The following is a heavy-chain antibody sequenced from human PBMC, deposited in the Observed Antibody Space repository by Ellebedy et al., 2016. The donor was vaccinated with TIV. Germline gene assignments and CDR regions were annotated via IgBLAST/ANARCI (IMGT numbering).Heavy chain of an antibody. D-gene: IGHD2-15*01. CDR3: ARDLSHIVVVVAALDY. CDR2: INGGGVVI. CDR1: GFTFSSYA. V-gene: IGHV3-23*01. Sequence: GESLKISCAASGFTFSSYAMSWVRQAPGKGLEWVAGINGGGVVIAYADSVKGRFTISRDNSKNTLYLQMNSLRAEDTAVYYCARDLSHIVVVVAALDYWGQGTLVTVSS. J-gene: IGHJ4*02.